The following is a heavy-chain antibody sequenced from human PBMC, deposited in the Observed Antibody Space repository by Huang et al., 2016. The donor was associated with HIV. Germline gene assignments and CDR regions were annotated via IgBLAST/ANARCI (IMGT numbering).Heavy chain of an antibody. V-gene: IGHV4-39*01. CDR2: IYYSGST. J-gene: IGHJ3*02. Sequence: QLQLQGSGPGLVKPSETLSLTCTVSGGSITSSSYYWGWIRQPPGKGLEGVGSIYYSGSTDYNPSLKSRVTVSVDTSKNQFSLKLSSVTAADTAVYYCARHFSYYDSSGYTPWDAFDIWGQGTMVTVSS. D-gene: IGHD3-22*01. CDR1: GGSITSSSYY. CDR3: ARHFSYYDSSGYTPWDAFDI.